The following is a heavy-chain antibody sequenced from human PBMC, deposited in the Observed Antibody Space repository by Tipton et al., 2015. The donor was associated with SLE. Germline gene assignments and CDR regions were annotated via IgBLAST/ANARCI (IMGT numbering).Heavy chain of an antibody. J-gene: IGHJ4*02. V-gene: IGHV4-38-2*01. CDR2: IYHSGST. CDR3: ARGRSTWGY. D-gene: IGHD1-26*01. CDR1: GYSISSGYY. Sequence: TLSLTCAVSGYSISSGYYWGWIRQPPGKGLEWIGTIYHSGSTYYNPSLKSRVTISVDTSKNQFSLKLSSVTAADTAVYYCARGRSTWGYWGQGTRVTVSS.